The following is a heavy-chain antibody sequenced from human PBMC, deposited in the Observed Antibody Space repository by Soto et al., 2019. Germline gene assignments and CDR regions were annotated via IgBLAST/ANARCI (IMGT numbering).Heavy chain of an antibody. D-gene: IGHD6-19*01. CDR3: AKDSNYSSGWSRVHYYYYNGMDV. V-gene: IGHV3-30*18. J-gene: IGHJ6*02. Sequence: GGSLRLSCAASGFTFSSYGLHWVRQAPGKGLEWVAIISFDGSTKYYADSVKGRFTISRDNSKNTLYLQMNSLRAEDTAVYYCAKDSNYSSGWSRVHYYYYNGMDVWGQGTTVTVSS. CDR2: ISFDGSTK. CDR1: GFTFSSYG.